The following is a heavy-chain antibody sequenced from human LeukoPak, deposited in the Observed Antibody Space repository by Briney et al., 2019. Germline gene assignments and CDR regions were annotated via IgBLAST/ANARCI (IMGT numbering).Heavy chain of an antibody. J-gene: IGHJ4*02. CDR3: ARDKSTSCYYFDY. CDR1: GFTFSSHD. Sequence: GGPLRLSCEASGFTFSSHDMHGAPHTPGKALEWVAVIWYDGSYKYYADYVKGRFNIYRDNSNSTLYLQMNSLRAEDTAVYYCARDKSTSCYYFDYWGQGTLVTVSS. V-gene: IGHV3-33*08. D-gene: IGHD2-2*01. CDR2: IWYDGSYK.